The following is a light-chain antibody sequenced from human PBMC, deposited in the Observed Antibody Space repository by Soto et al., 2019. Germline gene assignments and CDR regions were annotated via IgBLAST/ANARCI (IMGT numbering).Light chain of an antibody. V-gene: IGLV2-14*01. Sequence: QSALTQPASVSGSLGQSITISCTGTISDVGGYNYVSWYQQHPGKAPKLMIYDVSNRPSGVSNRFSGSKSGNTASLTISGLQAEDEADYYCSSYTSSSTVVFGGGTKVTVL. CDR1: ISDVGGYNY. CDR3: SSYTSSSTVV. J-gene: IGLJ2*01. CDR2: DVS.